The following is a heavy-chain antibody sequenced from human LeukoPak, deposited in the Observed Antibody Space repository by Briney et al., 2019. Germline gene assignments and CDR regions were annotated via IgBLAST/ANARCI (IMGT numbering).Heavy chain of an antibody. CDR3: ARVLEYYDFWSGYYTGNGMDV. D-gene: IGHD3-3*01. J-gene: IGHJ6*04. Sequence: PSETLSLTCTVSGGSIGSHYWSWIRQPPGKGLEWIGYTYYSGSTNYNPSLKSRVTISVDTSKNQFSLKLSSVTAADTAVYYCARVLEYYDFWSGYYTGNGMDVWGKGTTVTVSS. CDR2: TYYSGST. V-gene: IGHV4-59*11. CDR1: GGSIGSHY.